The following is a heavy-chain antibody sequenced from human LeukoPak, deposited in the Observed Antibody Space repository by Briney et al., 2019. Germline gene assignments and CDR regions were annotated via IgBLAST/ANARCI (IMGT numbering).Heavy chain of an antibody. CDR1: GFTFSSDA. J-gene: IGHJ4*02. V-gene: IGHV3-23*01. D-gene: IGHD2-15*01. CDR2: ISGSGGST. Sequence: GGSLRLSCIGTGFTFSSDAMGWVRQAPGKGLEWVSGISGSGGSTYYADSVKGRFTISRDNSKNTLYLQMNSLRVEDTAVYYCAKDRGRTWVQVANWGQGTLVTDSS. CDR3: AKDRGRTWVQVAN.